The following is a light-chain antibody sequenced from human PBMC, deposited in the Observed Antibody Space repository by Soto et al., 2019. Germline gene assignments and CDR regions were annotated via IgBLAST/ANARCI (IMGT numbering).Light chain of an antibody. J-gene: IGLJ2*01. CDR2: EVT. CDR1: SSDIGGYNY. V-gene: IGLV2-8*01. CDR3: GTWDNSLSAV. Sequence: QSALTQPPSASGSPGQSVTISCTGGSSDIGGYNYVSWYQQRPGKVPRLIIYEVTKRPSGVPDRFSGSKSGNTASLTVSGLQADDEADYYCGTWDNSLSAVFGGGTKVTVL.